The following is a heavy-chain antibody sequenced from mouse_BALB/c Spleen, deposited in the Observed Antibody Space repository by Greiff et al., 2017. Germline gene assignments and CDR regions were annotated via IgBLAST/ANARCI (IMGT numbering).Heavy chain of an antibody. CDR1: GFTFSSYY. CDR3: ARHLLHYYGYFDY. J-gene: IGHJ2*01. Sequence: DVKLVESGGGLVKLGGSLKLSCAASGFTFSSYYMSWVRQTPEKRLELVAAINSNGGSTYYPDTVKGRFTISRDNAKNTLYLQMSSLKSEDTALYYCARHLLHYYGYFDYWGQGTTLTVSS. D-gene: IGHD1-2*01. V-gene: IGHV5-6-2*01. CDR2: INSNGGST.